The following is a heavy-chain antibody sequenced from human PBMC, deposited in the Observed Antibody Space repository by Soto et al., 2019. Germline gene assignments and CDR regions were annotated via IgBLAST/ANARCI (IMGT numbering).Heavy chain of an antibody. V-gene: IGHV1-2*02. J-gene: IGHJ3*02. CDR2: INPNSGGT. CDR1: GHTFTSYG. CDR3: ARDLGSGYYDSSGYYVGPYAFDI. D-gene: IGHD3-22*01. Sequence: ASVKVSCKASGHTFTSYGISWVRQAPGQGLEWMGWINPNSGGTNYAQKFQGRVTMTRDTSISTAYMELSRLRSDDTAVYYCARDLGSGYYDSSGYYVGPYAFDIWGQGTMVTVSS.